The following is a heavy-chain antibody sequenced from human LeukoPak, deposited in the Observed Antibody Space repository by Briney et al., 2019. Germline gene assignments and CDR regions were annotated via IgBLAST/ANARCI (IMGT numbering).Heavy chain of an antibody. J-gene: IGHJ4*02. CDR1: GGSISSYY. CDR2: IYYSGST. D-gene: IGHD1-26*01. Sequence: SETLSLTCTVSGGSISSYYWSWIRQPPGKGLEWIGYIYYSGSTNYNPSLKSRVTISVDTSKNQFSLKQSSVTAADTAVYYCARTRGSYEIDYWGQGTLVTVSS. CDR3: ARTRGSYEIDY. V-gene: IGHV4-59*01.